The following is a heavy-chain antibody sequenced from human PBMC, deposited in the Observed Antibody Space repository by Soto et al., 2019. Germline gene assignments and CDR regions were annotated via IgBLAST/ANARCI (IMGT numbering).Heavy chain of an antibody. CDR1: GFTFSDHA. CDR3: VKEGKVGVEGFDF. V-gene: IGHV3-23*01. D-gene: IGHD1-26*01. Sequence: GSLRLSCATSGFTFSDHAMHWVRQAPGEGLEWVSGVRGDFVTTPYADSVKGRFTISRDNSKNTLYLQMNSLRAEDTAIYYCVKEGKVGVEGFDFWGQGTLVTVSS. J-gene: IGHJ4*02. CDR2: VRGDFVTT.